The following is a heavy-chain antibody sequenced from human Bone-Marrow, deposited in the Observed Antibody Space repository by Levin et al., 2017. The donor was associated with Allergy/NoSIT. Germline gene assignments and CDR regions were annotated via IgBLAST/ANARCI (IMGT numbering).Heavy chain of an antibody. CDR2: INGDGSAE. Sequence: GGSLRLSCVASGFTFTNYWMSWVRQAPGKGLEWVAEINGDGSAEYYLDSVRGRFTISRDNAENSVYLQMNSLRVDDTAMYYCAAFDFHWGQGRVVTVSS. D-gene: IGHD3-9*01. CDR3: AAFDFH. J-gene: IGHJ4*02. CDR1: GFTFTNYW. V-gene: IGHV3-7*02.